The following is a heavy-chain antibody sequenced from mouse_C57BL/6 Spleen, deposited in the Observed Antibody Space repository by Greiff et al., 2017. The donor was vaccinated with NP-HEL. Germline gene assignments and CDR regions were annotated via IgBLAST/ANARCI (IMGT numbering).Heavy chain of an antibody. D-gene: IGHD2-3*01. V-gene: IGHV1-59*01. Sequence: QVQLQQPGAELVRPGTSVKLSCKASGYTFTSYWMHWVKQRPGQGLEWIGVIDTSDSYTNYNQKFKGKATWTVDTSSSSAYMQLSSLTSEDSAVYYCAREDGYYDYYAMDYWGQGTSVTVSS. CDR1: GYTFTSYW. J-gene: IGHJ4*01. CDR2: IDTSDSYT. CDR3: AREDGYYDYYAMDY.